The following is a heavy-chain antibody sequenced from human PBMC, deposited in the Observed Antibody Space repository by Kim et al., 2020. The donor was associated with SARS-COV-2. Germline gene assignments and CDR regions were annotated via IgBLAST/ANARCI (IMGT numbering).Heavy chain of an antibody. Sequence: YSQKFQGRVTITRDTSASTAYMELSSLRSEDTAVYYCARDQADSSGWFDYWGQGTLVTVSS. J-gene: IGHJ5*01. V-gene: IGHV1-3*01. CDR3: ARDQADSSGWFDY. D-gene: IGHD6-19*01.